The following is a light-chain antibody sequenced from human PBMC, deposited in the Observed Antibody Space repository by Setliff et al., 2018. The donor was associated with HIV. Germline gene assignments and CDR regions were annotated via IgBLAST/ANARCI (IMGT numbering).Light chain of an antibody. V-gene: IGLV2-14*01. Sequence: QSVLAQPASVSGSPGQSITISCTTTSSDFGDYSYVSWYQHRPGKAPKLLIYDVSDRPAGLSNRFSGSKSGNTASLTISGLQSEDEGDYYCSSYTTANTLVFGGGT. CDR3: SSYTTANTLV. CDR1: SSDFGDYSY. CDR2: DVS. J-gene: IGLJ2*01.